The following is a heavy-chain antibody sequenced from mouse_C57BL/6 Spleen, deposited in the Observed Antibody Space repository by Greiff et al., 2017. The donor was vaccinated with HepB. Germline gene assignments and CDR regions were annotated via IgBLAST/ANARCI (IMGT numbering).Heavy chain of an antibody. J-gene: IGHJ3*01. CDR3: ARESYYDYPLCAY. CDR2: IHPNSGST. Sequence: QVQLQQPGAELVKPGASVKLSCKASGYTFTSYWMHWVKQRPGQGLEWIGMIHPNSGSTNYNEKFKSKATLTVDKSSSTAYMQLSSLTSEDSAVYYCARESYYDYPLCAYCGQGTLFTVSA. D-gene: IGHD2-4*01. CDR1: GYTFTSYW. V-gene: IGHV1-64*01.